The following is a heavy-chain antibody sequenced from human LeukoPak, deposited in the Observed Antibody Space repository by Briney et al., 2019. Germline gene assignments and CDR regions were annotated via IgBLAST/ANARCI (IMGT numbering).Heavy chain of an antibody. Sequence: SETLSLTCTVSGGSISTYYWSWIRQPPGKGLEWIGYIYYSGSTNYNPSLKSRVTISVDTSKNQFSLKLSSVTAADTAVYYCARGHTGGYYAGDYWGQGTLVTVSS. CDR2: IYYSGST. D-gene: IGHD1-26*01. CDR1: GGSISTYY. J-gene: IGHJ4*02. V-gene: IGHV4-59*01. CDR3: ARGHTGGYYAGDY.